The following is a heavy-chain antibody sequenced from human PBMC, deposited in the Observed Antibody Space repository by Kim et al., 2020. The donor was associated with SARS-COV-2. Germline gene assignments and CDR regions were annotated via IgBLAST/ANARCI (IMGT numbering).Heavy chain of an antibody. D-gene: IGHD6-19*01. V-gene: IGHV1-3*01. J-gene: IGHJ4*02. CDR3: ARQKQWLVEFDY. Sequence: YSQKFEGRVTITRDTSASTAYMELSSLRSEDTAVYYCARQKQWLVEFDYWGQGTLVTVSS.